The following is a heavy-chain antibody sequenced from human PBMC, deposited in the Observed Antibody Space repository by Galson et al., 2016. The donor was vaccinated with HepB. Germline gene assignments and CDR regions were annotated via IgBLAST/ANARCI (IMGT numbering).Heavy chain of an antibody. Sequence: SETLSLTCAVYGGSFSGFYWTWIRQAPGQGLEWIGEIKHSGSANYNPSLKSRVTFSVDTSKKQFSLNLTSVTAADTAVYFCARKGIPALVTVGLGTYYYGMDVWGQGTTVTVSS. V-gene: IGHV4-34*01. CDR3: ARKGIPALVTVGLGTYYYGMDV. CDR2: IKHSGSA. CDR1: GGSFSGFY. J-gene: IGHJ6*02. D-gene: IGHD5-18*01.